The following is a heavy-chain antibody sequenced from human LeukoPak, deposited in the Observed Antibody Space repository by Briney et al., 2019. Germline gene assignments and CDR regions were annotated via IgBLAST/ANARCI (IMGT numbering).Heavy chain of an antibody. CDR1: GGTFGSYA. J-gene: IGHJ6*02. Sequence: SVKVSCKASGGTFGSYAISWVRQAPGQGLEWMGRIIPILGIANYAQKFQGRVTITADKSTSTAYMELSSLRSEDTAVYYCAREGMRLYYYGMDVWGQGTTVTVPS. CDR2: IIPILGIA. V-gene: IGHV1-69*04. CDR3: AREGMRLYYYGMDV.